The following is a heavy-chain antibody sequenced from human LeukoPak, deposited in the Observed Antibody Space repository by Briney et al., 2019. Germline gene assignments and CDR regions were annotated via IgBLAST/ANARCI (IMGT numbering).Heavy chain of an antibody. J-gene: IGHJ4*02. V-gene: IGHV4-34*01. CDR2: INHSGST. D-gene: IGHD3-3*01. Sequence: PSETLSLTCAVYGGSFSGYYWSWIRQPPGKGLEWIGEINHSGSTNYNPSLKSRVTISVDTSKNQFSLKLSSVTAADTAVYYCARDRGGFWSGYHLPRAFDYWGQGTLVTVSS. CDR1: GGSFSGYY. CDR3: ARDRGGFWSGYHLPRAFDY.